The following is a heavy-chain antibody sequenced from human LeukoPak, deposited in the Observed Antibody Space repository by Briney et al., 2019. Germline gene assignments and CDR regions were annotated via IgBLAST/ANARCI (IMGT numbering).Heavy chain of an antibody. V-gene: IGHV3-48*03. CDR1: GFTFSSYE. J-gene: IGHJ4*02. Sequence: PGGSLRLSCAASGFTFSSYEMNWVRQAPGKGLEWVSFISSSGSNIYYADSVKGRFAISRDNAKNSLYLQMNSLRAEDTAVYYCARAVRRDDYWGQGTLVTVSS. CDR2: ISSSGSNI. D-gene: IGHD6-19*01. CDR3: ARAVRRDDY.